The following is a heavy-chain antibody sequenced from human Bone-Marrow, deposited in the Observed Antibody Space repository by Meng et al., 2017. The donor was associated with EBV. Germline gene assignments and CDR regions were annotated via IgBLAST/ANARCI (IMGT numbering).Heavy chain of an antibody. CDR1: GYTFTSTSFA. V-gene: IGHV1-3*01. CDR2: IKAGNGNT. D-gene: IGHD4-17*01. Sequence: QVQVGTSGAEGKKTGASVKVSCRASGYTFTSTSFAIHWVRQAPGQRLEWMGWIKAGNGNTKYSQNFQGRVTITRDTSATTVHMELRSLRSEDTAVYYCARGQHDYAFDYWGQGTLVTVSS. CDR3: ARGQHDYAFDY. J-gene: IGHJ4*02.